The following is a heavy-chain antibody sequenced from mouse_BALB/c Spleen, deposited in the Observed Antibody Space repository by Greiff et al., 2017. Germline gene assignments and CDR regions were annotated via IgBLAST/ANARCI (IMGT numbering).Heavy chain of an antibody. V-gene: IGHV7-1*02. CDR3: ARDGNWAWFAY. Sequence: EVKLMESGGGLVQPGGSLRLSCATSGFTFSDFYMEWVRQPPGKRLEWIAASRNKANDYTTEYSASVKGRFIVSRDTSQSILYLQMNALRAEDTAMYYCARDGNWAWFAYWGQGTLVTVSA. CDR1: GFTFSDFY. J-gene: IGHJ3*01. CDR2: SRNKANDYTT. D-gene: IGHD4-1*01.